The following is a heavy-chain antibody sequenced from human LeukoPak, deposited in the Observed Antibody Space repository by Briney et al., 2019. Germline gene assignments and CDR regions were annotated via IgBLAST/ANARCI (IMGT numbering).Heavy chain of an antibody. D-gene: IGHD1-26*01. CDR1: GGSISSSTYY. V-gene: IGHV4-39*01. Sequence: PSETLSLTCTVSGGSISSSTYYWGWIRQPPGKGLEWIGSIYYSGATYYNPSLKSRVTISIDTSKNQFSLRLSSVTAADTAVYYCASPGSGSYYHFGYWGQGTLVTVSS. CDR2: IYYSGAT. CDR3: ASPGSGSYYHFGY. J-gene: IGHJ4*02.